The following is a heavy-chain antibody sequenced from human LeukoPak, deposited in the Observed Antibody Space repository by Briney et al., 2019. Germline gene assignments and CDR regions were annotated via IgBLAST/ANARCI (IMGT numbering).Heavy chain of an antibody. CDR3: AKSPSGWYWGGVDY. CDR1: GFTFSSYG. CDR2: ISYDGSNK. V-gene: IGHV3-30*18. Sequence: RGSLRLSCAASGFTFSSYGMHWVRQAPGKGLEWVAVISYDGSNKYYADSVKGRFTISRDNSKNTLYLQMNSLRAEDTAVYYCAKSPSGWYWGGVDYWGQGTLVTVSS. J-gene: IGHJ4*02. D-gene: IGHD6-19*01.